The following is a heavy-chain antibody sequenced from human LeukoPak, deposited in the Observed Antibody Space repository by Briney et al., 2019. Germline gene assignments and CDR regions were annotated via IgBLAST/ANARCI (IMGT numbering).Heavy chain of an antibody. D-gene: IGHD5-18*01. J-gene: IGHJ6*03. V-gene: IGHV4-39*07. CDR2: ISYSGNT. CDR3: ARDRREIKLWPREYYYYYMDV. Sequence: SETLSLTCTVSGGSISSSNYYWGWIRQPPGKGLEWIGSISYSGNTFYNPSLRSRVTISVDTSRNQFSLKLTSVTAADTAVYYCARDRREIKLWPREYYYYYMDVWGKGTTVTISS. CDR1: GGSISSSNYY.